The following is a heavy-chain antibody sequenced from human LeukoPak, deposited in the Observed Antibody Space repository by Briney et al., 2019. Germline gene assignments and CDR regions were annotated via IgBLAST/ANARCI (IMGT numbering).Heavy chain of an antibody. V-gene: IGHV4-34*01. CDR3: ASQSGALDY. Sequence: SETLSLTCAVYGGSFSGYYWSWIRQPPGKGLEWIGEINHSGGTNYNPSLKSRVTISVDTSKNQFSLKLSSVTAADTAVYYCASQSGALDYWGQGTLVTVSS. D-gene: IGHD2-15*01. CDR2: INHSGGT. J-gene: IGHJ4*02. CDR1: GGSFSGYY.